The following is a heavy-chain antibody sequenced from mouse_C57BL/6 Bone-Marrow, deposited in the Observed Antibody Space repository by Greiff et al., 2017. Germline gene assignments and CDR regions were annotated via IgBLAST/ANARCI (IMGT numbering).Heavy chain of an antibody. J-gene: IGHJ1*03. D-gene: IGHD2-5*01. V-gene: IGHV1-50*01. CDR3: ARRYYSNSRFEV. CDR2: IDPSDSYT. Sequence: QVQLQQSGAELVKPGASVKLSCKASGYTFTSYWMQWVKQRPGQGLEWIGEIDPSDSYTNYNQKFKGKATLTVDTSSSTAYMQLSSLTSEDSAVYYCARRYYSNSRFEVWGTGTRVIVSS. CDR1: GYTFTSYW.